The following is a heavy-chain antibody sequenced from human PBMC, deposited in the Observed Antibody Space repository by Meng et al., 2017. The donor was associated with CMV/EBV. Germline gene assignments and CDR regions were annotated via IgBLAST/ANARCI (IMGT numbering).Heavy chain of an antibody. D-gene: IGHD3-3*01. CDR1: GWILSGYY. Sequence: QGPVRQWGHGVVTPSETLSHTCGVYGWILSGYYWSVTRQPPGKWLESIGEINHSGSINYNPSLKSRVTISVDTSKNQFSLKLSSVTAADTAVYYCARGRTGEHDFWSGYWANYWSQGTLVTVSS. CDR2: INHSGSI. V-gene: IGHV4-34*02. CDR3: ARGRTGEHDFWSGYWANY. J-gene: IGHJ4*02.